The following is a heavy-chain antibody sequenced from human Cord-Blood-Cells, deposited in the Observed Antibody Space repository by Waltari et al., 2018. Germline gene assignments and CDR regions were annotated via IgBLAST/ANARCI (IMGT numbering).Heavy chain of an antibody. J-gene: IGHJ4*02. Sequence: QVHLVQSVAAVKKPGSSVEVSCMASGGAFRRFGIRWVRQAPGQGLEWMGGIIPIFGTANYAQKFQGRVTITADESTSTAYMELSSLRSEDTAVYYCAEQSGDLWGQGTLVTVSS. V-gene: IGHV1-69*12. D-gene: IGHD7-27*01. CDR2: IIPIFGTA. CDR1: GGAFRRFG. CDR3: AEQSGDL.